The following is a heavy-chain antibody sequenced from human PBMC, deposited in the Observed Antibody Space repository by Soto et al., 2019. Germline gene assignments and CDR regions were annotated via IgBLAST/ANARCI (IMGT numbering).Heavy chain of an antibody. Sequence: EVQLLQSGGGLVQPGGSLRLSCAVSGFTFSSYTMAWVRQAPGKGLEWVSSISGSGGSPNCADSVQGRFTISRDNPKNTLYLQMNSLRAEDTASYYCAKARCSGGTCYVPDYWGQGVLVTVSA. J-gene: IGHJ4*02. V-gene: IGHV3-23*01. CDR1: GFTFSSYT. CDR2: ISGSGGSP. CDR3: AKARCSGGTCYVPDY. D-gene: IGHD2-15*01.